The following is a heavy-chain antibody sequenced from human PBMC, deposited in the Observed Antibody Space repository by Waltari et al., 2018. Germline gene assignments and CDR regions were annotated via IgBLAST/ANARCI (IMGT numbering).Heavy chain of an antibody. V-gene: IGHV3-53*02. CDR2: IYSGGSGGNT. CDR3: ATDYDGNAYVAFDI. CDR1: GFTVSSTY. D-gene: IGHD3-22*01. J-gene: IGHJ3*02. Sequence: EVQLVETGGGLIQPGGSLRISCAASGFTVSSTYMTWVRQAPGKGLEWVSVIYSGGSGGNTYYADSVKGRFTISRDNSKNTLYLQMNGLRAEDTAMYYCATDYDGNAYVAFDIWGQGTMVTVSS.